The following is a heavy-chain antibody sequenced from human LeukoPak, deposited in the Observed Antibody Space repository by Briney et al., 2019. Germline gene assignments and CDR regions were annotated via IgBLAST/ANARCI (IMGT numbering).Heavy chain of an antibody. CDR1: GYTFTSYG. CDR2: IIPILGIA. CDR3: ARASVYYDSSGYWMDY. J-gene: IGHJ4*02. Sequence: SVKVSCKASGYTFTSYGISWVRQGPGQGLEWMGRIIPILGIANYAQKFQGRVTITADKSTSTAYMELSSLRSEDTAVYYCARASVYYDSSGYWMDYWGQGTLVTVSS. V-gene: IGHV1-69*04. D-gene: IGHD3-22*01.